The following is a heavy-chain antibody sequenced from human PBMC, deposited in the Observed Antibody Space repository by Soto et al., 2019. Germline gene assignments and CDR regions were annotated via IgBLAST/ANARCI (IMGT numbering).Heavy chain of an antibody. J-gene: IGHJ4*02. CDR3: ARGGSSWSPFDY. D-gene: IGHD6-13*01. Sequence: GGSLRLSCAASGFTFSSYSMNWVRQAPGKGLEWVSSISSSSSYIYYADSVKGRFTISRDNAKDSLYLQMNSLRAEDTAVYYCARGGSSWSPFDYWGQGTLVTVSS. V-gene: IGHV3-21*01. CDR1: GFTFSSYS. CDR2: ISSSSSYI.